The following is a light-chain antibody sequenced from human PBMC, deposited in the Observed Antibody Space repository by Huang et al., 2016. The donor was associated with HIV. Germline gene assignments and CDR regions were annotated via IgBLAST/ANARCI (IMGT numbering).Light chain of an antibody. Sequence: EIVMTQSPVTLSVSPGERVTLSCRASQSISKKLAWYQQKPGQAPRLHIYGASARATGIPARFSGSGSGTDFSLTISSLQSEDVAVYYCQHYNNWPPLTFGGGTKVEIK. CDR1: QSISKK. CDR3: QHYNNWPPLT. CDR2: GAS. V-gene: IGKV3-15*01. J-gene: IGKJ4*01.